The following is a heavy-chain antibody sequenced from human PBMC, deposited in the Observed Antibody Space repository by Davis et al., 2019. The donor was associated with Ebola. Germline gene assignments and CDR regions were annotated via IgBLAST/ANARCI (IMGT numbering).Heavy chain of an antibody. CDR1: GYTFTSYA. CDR2: INAGNGNT. V-gene: IGHV1-3*01. D-gene: IGHD4-23*01. J-gene: IGHJ4*02. Sequence: ASVKVSCKASGYTFTSYAMHWVRQAPGQRLEWMGWINAGNGNTKYSQKFQGRVTITRDTSASTAYMELSSLRSEDTAVYYCARVPYGGNSGWWYFDYWGQGTLVTVSS. CDR3: ARVPYGGNSGWWYFDY.